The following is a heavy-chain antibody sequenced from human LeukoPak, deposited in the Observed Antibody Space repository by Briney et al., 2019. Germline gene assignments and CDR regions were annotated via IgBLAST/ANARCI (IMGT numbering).Heavy chain of an antibody. CDR2: IYYSGST. V-gene: IGHV4-31*03. CDR1: GGSISSGGSY. CDR3: ARGTILLWFGELLSNWFDP. J-gene: IGHJ5*02. Sequence: SQTLSLTCTVSGGSISSGGSYWSWVRQHPGTGLEWVGYIYYSGSTYYNPSLKRRVTISVDTSKNQFSLKLSSVTAADTAVYYCARGTILLWFGELLSNWFDPWGQGTLVTVSS. D-gene: IGHD3-10*01.